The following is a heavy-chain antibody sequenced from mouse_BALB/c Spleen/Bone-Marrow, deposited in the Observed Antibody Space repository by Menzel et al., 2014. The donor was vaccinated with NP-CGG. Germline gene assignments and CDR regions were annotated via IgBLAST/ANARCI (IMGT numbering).Heavy chain of an antibody. CDR3: TRSRRAMDY. V-gene: IGHV1S81*02. CDR2: INPSNGGT. D-gene: IGHD2-12*01. J-gene: IGHJ4*01. Sequence: VQLQQSGAELVKPGASVKLSCKASGYTFSSDYMYWVKQRPGQGLEWIGEINPSNGGTNFNEKFKSKATLTVDKSSSTAYMQLSSLTSEDSAVYYCTRSRRAMDYWGQGTSVTVSP. CDR1: GYTFSSDY.